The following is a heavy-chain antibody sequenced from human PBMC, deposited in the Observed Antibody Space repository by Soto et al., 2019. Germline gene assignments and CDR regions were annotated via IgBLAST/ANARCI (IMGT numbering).Heavy chain of an antibody. Sequence: SETLSLTCTVSGGSISSYYWSWIRQPPGKGLEWIGYICHSGSTNYNPSLKSRVTISVDTSKNQFSLKLSSVTAADTAVYYCAGARRDIVVVPAAFGGPPKPDYYYYGMDVWGQGTTVTVSS. V-gene: IGHV4-59*04. CDR2: ICHSGST. D-gene: IGHD2-2*01. CDR3: AGARRDIVVVPAAFGGPPKPDYYYYGMDV. J-gene: IGHJ6*02. CDR1: GGSISSYY.